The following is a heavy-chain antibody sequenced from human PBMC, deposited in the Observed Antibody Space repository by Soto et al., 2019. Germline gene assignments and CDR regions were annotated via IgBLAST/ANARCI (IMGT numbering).Heavy chain of an antibody. D-gene: IGHD6-13*01. V-gene: IGHV4-59*01. CDR2: IYYSGST. CDR1: GGSISSYY. CDR3: ARAPTTSAAGSYYYYYYGMDV. Sequence: SETLSLTCTVSGGSISSYYLSWIRQPPGKGLEWIGYIYYSGSTNYNPSLKSRVTISVDTSKNQFSLKLSSVTAADTAVYYCARAPTTSAAGSYYYYYYGMDVWGQGTTVTVSS. J-gene: IGHJ6*02.